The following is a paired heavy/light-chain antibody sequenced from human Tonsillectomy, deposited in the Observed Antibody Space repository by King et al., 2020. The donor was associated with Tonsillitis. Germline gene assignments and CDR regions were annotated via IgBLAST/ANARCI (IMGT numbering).Light chain of an antibody. V-gene: IGLV3-10*01. Sequence: SYELTQPPSVSVSPGQTARITCSGDALPKKYADWYQQKSGQAPVLVIHEDDKRPSGIPERFSGSSSGTLATLTISGAQVEDEADYYCYSTDSSGYHRVFGGGTKLTVL. CDR1: ALPKKY. J-gene: IGLJ3*02. CDR2: EDD. CDR3: YSTDSSGYHRV.
Heavy chain of an antibody. CDR2: INWNGGSI. CDR1: GFKFDDYG. CDR3: AREIAVAGTSWFDR. Sequence: EVQLVESGGGVLRPGGSLRLSCAASGFKFDDYGMSWVRQAPGKGLEWVSGINWNGGSIGYADSVKGRFTISRDNAKNSLYLQMNSLRADDTALYYCAREIAVAGTSWFDRWGQGTLVTVSS. V-gene: IGHV3-20*04. D-gene: IGHD6-19*01. J-gene: IGHJ5*02.